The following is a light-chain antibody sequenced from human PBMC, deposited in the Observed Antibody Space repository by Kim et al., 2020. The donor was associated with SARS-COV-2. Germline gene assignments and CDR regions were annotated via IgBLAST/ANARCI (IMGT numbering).Light chain of an antibody. Sequence: ENVLTQSPGTLSLSPGERATLSCRASQSVGSNYLAWYQQKPGQAPRLLIYGASSRATGIPDRFSGRGSGTDFTLTISRLDPEDFAVYYCQQYGNSPTFGQGTKLEI. V-gene: IGKV3-20*01. CDR3: QQYGNSPT. CDR2: GAS. CDR1: QSVGSNY. J-gene: IGKJ2*01.